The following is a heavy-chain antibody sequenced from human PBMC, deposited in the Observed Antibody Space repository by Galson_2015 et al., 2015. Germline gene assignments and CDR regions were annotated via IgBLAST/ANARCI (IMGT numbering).Heavy chain of an antibody. J-gene: IGHJ3*02. D-gene: IGHD4-17*01. CDR1: GFTFDDYA. CDR3: AKDIYYGDYLMPYDAFDI. Sequence: SLRLSCAASGFTFDDYAMHWVRQAPGKGLEWVSGISWNSGSIGYADSVKGRFTISRDNAKNSLYLQMNSLRAEDTALYYCAKDIYYGDYLMPYDAFDIWGQGTMVTVSS. CDR2: ISWNSGSI. V-gene: IGHV3-9*01.